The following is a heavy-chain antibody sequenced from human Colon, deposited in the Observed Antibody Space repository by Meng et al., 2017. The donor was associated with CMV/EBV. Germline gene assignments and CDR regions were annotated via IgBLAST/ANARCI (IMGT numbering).Heavy chain of an antibody. V-gene: IGHV4-39*07. CDR1: GDSVDTDTSY. Sequence: SETLSLTCTVSGDSVDTDTSYWGWIRQPPGRGLEWIGSLFHTGSAFYNASLKSRLTISVDTSKNQFYLKLNSLTAADTAVYYCARGKVVVPAADPGPRPNYFDPWGQGTLVTVSS. J-gene: IGHJ5*02. D-gene: IGHD2-2*01. CDR2: LFHTGSA. CDR3: ARGKVVVPAADPGPRPNYFDP.